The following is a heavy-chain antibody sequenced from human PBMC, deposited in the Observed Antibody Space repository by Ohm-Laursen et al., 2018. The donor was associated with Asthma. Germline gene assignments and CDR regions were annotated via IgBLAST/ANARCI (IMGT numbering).Heavy chain of an antibody. Sequence: SLRLSCAASGYSFSLYSIHWIRQAPGKGLQWVASISTASTFIYYADSVRGRFTTSRDNAKNSLYLQMNSLRAEDTAVYYCASEVPKRNYWGQGTLVTVSS. V-gene: IGHV3-21*01. D-gene: IGHD3-10*01. CDR3: ASEVPKRNY. CDR2: ISTASTFI. J-gene: IGHJ4*02. CDR1: GYSFSLYS.